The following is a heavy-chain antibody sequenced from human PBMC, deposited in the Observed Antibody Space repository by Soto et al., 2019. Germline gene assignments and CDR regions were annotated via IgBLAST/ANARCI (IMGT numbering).Heavy chain of an antibody. CDR2: INHSGST. D-gene: IGHD3-10*01. V-gene: IGHV4-34*01. Sequence: PSETLSLTCAVDGGSCSGYYWSWIRQPPGKGLEWIGEINHSGSTNYNPSLKSRVTISVDTSKNQFSLKLSSVTAADTAVYYCARGRITMVRGRSSWFDPWGQGTLVTVSS. J-gene: IGHJ5*02. CDR1: GGSCSGYY. CDR3: ARGRITMVRGRSSWFDP.